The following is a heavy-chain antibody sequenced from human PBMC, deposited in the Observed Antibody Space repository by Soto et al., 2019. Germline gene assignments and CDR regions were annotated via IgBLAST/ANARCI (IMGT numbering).Heavy chain of an antibody. CDR3: ARGWQSAFDI. D-gene: IGHD6-13*01. Sequence: GGSLRLSCVASGFTVSDNYISWVRQAPGKGLEWVSVVYRGGATYYADSVTGRFTISRDSSQNTLHLQMNTLKTEDTAIYYCARGWQSAFDIWGQGTMVTVSS. V-gene: IGHV3-53*01. CDR2: VYRGGAT. J-gene: IGHJ3*02. CDR1: GFTVSDNY.